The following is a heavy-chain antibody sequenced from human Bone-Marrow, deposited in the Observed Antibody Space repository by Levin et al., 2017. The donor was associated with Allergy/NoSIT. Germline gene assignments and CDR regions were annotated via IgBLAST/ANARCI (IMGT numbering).Heavy chain of an antibody. D-gene: IGHD1-26*01. Sequence: QPGGSLRLSCAASGFSFSRHAMHWVRQAPGKGLEWVAFILYDGRNKYYADSVKGRFTISRDNSKNTLYLQMNSLRAEDTAVYYCARDIGEWELLLSAFDIWGQGTMVTVSS. CDR1: GFSFSRHA. CDR3: ARDIGEWELLLSAFDI. J-gene: IGHJ3*02. V-gene: IGHV3-30*04. CDR2: ILYDGRNK.